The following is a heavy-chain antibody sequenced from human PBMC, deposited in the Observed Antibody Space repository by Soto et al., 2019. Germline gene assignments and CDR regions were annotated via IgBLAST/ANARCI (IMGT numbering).Heavy chain of an antibody. Sequence: GGSLRLSCAASGFTFSSYGMHWVRQAPGKGLEWVAVISYDGSNKYYADSVKGRFTISRDNSKNTLYLQMNSLRAEDTAVCYCAKGEGDDFDYWGQGTLVTVSS. CDR2: ISYDGSNK. V-gene: IGHV3-30*18. CDR3: AKGEGDDFDY. CDR1: GFTFSSYG. J-gene: IGHJ4*02.